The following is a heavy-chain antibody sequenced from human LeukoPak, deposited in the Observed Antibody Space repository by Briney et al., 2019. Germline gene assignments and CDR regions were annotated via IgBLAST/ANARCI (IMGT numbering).Heavy chain of an antibody. J-gene: IGHJ4*02. Sequence: GGSLRLSCAASGFIFSSYWMSWVRQAPGKGLEWVANIKEDGSEKKYVDSVKGRFTISRDNAKNSVYLQMNSLRAEDTAVYYCASEGYSGYDSNYWGQGTLVTVSS. CDR1: GFIFSSYW. CDR3: ASEGYSGYDSNY. CDR2: IKEDGSEK. D-gene: IGHD5-12*01. V-gene: IGHV3-7*03.